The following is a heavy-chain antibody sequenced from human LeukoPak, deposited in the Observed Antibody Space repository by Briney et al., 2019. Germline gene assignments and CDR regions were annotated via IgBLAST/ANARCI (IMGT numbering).Heavy chain of an antibody. Sequence: ASVKVSCKASGGTFSSYAISWVRQAPGQGLEWMGGIIPIFGTANYAQKFQGRVTITADESTSTAYMELSSLRSEDTAVYYCARALPTIFGSYYYMDVWGKGTTVTVSS. D-gene: IGHD3-3*01. CDR1: GGTFSSYA. CDR3: ARALPTIFGSYYYMDV. V-gene: IGHV1-69*13. J-gene: IGHJ6*03. CDR2: IIPIFGTA.